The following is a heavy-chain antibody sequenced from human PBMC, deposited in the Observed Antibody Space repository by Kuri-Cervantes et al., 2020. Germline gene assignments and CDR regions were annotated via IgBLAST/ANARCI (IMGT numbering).Heavy chain of an antibody. D-gene: IGHD6-19*01. J-gene: IGHJ1*01. V-gene: IGHV4-39*07. CDR1: GGSISSSSYY. Sequence: SETLSLTCTVSGGSISSSSYYWGWIRQPPGKGLEWIGSIYYSGSTYYNPSLKSRVTISVDTSKNQFSLKLSSVTAADTAVYYCAGEDRELAVVGYFQHWGQGTLVTVSS. CDR2: IYYSGST. CDR3: AGEDRELAVVGYFQH.